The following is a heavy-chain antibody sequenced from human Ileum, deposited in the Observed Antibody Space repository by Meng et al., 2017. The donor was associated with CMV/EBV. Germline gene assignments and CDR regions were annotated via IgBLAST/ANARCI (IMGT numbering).Heavy chain of an antibody. J-gene: IGHJ6*02. CDR2: IYYSGST. CDR3: ASLRRPGYYYYGMDV. V-gene: IGHV4-39*01. D-gene: IGHD3-10*01. Sequence: GSLRLSCTVSGGSISSSSYYWGWIRQPPGKGLEWIGSIYYSGSTYYNPSLKSRATISVDTSKNQFSLKLSSVTAADTAVYYCASLRRPGYYYYGMDVWGQGTTVTVSS. CDR1: GGSISSSSYY.